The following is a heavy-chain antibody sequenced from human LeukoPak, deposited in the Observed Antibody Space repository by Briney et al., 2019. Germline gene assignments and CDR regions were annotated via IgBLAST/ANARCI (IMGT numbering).Heavy chain of an antibody. CDR2: IYYSGST. CDR1: GGSISSSSYY. V-gene: IGHV4-39*07. D-gene: IGHD5-24*01. Sequence: SETLSLTCTVSGGSISSSSYYWGWIRQPPGKGLEWIGSIYYSGSTNYNPSLKSQVTISVDASKNQFSLKLRSVTAADPAVYYCASMTRDGYNLVYWYFDLWGRGTLVTVSS. CDR3: ASMTRDGYNLVYWYFDL. J-gene: IGHJ2*01.